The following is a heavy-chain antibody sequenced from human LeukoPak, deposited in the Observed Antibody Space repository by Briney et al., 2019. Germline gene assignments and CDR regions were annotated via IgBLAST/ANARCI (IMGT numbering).Heavy chain of an antibody. D-gene: IGHD6-13*01. Sequence: GGSLRLSCAASGFTFSSYWMSWVRQAPGKGLEWVANIKQDGSEKYYVASVKGRFTISRDNAKNSVYLQMNSLRAEDTAVYYCARDEQQLESYYYYYGMDVWGQGTTVTVSS. CDR1: GFTFSSYW. J-gene: IGHJ6*02. CDR3: ARDEQQLESYYYYYGMDV. CDR2: IKQDGSEK. V-gene: IGHV3-7*01.